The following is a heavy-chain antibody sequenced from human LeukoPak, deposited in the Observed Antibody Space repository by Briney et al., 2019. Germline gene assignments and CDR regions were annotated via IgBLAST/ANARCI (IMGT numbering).Heavy chain of an antibody. J-gene: IGHJ5*02. Sequence: ASVKVSSKASGYTFNSYDIKWGRQAPGQGVEWMGWMNPHSGNTGYAQKFQGRVTMTRNTSISTAYMELSSLRSEDTAVYYCAGEGNNWFDPWGQGTLVTVSS. CDR3: AGEGNNWFDP. D-gene: IGHD3-10*01. CDR2: MNPHSGNT. V-gene: IGHV1-8*01. CDR1: GYTFNSYD.